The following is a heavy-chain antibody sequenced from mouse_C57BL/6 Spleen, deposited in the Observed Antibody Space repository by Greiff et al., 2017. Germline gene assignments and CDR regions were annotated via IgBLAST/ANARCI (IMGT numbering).Heavy chain of an antibody. CDR2: IHPNSGST. CDR3: ARGHGSSSWFAY. D-gene: IGHD1-1*01. Sequence: VQLQQPGAELVKPGASVKLSCKASGYTFTSYWMHWVKQRPGQGLEWIGMIHPNSGSTNYNEKFKSKATLTVDKSSSTAYMQLSSLTSEDSAVYYCARGHGSSSWFAYWGQGTLVTVSA. J-gene: IGHJ3*01. CDR1: GYTFTSYW. V-gene: IGHV1-64*01.